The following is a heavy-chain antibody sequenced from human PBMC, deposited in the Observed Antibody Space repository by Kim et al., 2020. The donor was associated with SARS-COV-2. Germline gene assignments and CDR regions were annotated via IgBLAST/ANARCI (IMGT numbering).Heavy chain of an antibody. D-gene: IGHD2-2*01. J-gene: IGHJ6*02. Sequence: ASVKVSCKASGYTFTSYGISWVRQAPGQGLEWMGWISAYNGNTNYAQKLQGRVTMTTDTSTSTAYTELMSLRSDDTAVYYCARGGDIVVVPAAMTPYYYYYGMDVWGQGTTVTVSS. V-gene: IGHV1-18*01. CDR2: ISAYNGNT. CDR3: ARGGDIVVVPAAMTPYYYYYGMDV. CDR1: GYTFTSYG.